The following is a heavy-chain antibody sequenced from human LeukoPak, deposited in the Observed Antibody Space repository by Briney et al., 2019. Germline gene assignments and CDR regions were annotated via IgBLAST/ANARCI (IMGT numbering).Heavy chain of an antibody. Sequence: ASVKVSCKASGYTFTSYGISWVRQAPGQGLEWMGWISAYNGNTNYAQKLQGRVTMTTDTSTSTAYMELRSLRSDDTAGYYCARDRLDMITFGGVDYWGQGTLVTVSS. CDR2: ISAYNGNT. V-gene: IGHV1-18*01. CDR1: GYTFTSYG. CDR3: ARDRLDMITFGGVDY. J-gene: IGHJ4*02. D-gene: IGHD3-16*01.